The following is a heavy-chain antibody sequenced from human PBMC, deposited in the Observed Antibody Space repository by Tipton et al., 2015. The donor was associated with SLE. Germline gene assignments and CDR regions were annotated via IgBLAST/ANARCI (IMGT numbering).Heavy chain of an antibody. Sequence: SLRLSCAASGFDFTEYGMHWVRHTPGQGLEWVAVIWYDGSYKYYANSVEGRFTISRDNSKNTVTLQMNNIRVDDTGVYFCAKGLCTGADCSSHHLAIDYWGQGTLVSVSS. V-gene: IGHV3-33*06. D-gene: IGHD2-8*02. CDR2: IWYDGSYK. CDR1: GFDFTEYG. J-gene: IGHJ4*02. CDR3: AKGLCTGADCSSHHLAIDY.